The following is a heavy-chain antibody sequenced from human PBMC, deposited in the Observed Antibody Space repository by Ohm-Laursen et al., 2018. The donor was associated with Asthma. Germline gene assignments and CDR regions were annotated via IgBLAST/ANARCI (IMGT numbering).Heavy chain of an antibody. D-gene: IGHD1-26*01. J-gene: IGHJ1*01. CDR1: GFTFSSYS. CDR3: ARIGPEWELPGREYSLHH. Sequence: SLRLSCAASGFTFSSYSMNWVRQAPGKGLERVSSISSSSSYIYYADSVKGRFTISRDNARNSVYLQMNSLRAEDTALYYCARIGPEWELPGREYSLHHWGEGTLVTVSS. CDR2: ISSSSSYI. V-gene: IGHV3-21*01.